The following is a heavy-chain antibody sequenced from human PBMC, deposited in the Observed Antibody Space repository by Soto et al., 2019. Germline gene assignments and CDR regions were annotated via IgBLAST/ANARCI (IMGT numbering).Heavy chain of an antibody. J-gene: IGHJ6*02. Sequence: ASVKVSCKASGYTFTSYAMHWVRQAPGQRLEWMGWINAGNGNTKYSQKFQGRVTITRDTSASTAYMELSSLRSEDTAVYYCAADSSGWGEYYYYYGMDVWGQGTTVTVSS. CDR1: GYTFTSYA. D-gene: IGHD6-19*01. CDR3: AADSSGWGEYYYYYGMDV. V-gene: IGHV1-3*01. CDR2: INAGNGNT.